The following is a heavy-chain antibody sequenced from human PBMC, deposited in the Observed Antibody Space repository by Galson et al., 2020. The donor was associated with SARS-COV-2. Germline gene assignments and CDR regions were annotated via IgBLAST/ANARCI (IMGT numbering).Heavy chain of an antibody. Sequence: GGSLRLSCAASGFTFSSYWMSWVRQAPGKGLEWVANIKQDGSEKYYVDSVKGRFTISRDNAKNSLYLQMNSLRAEDTAVYYCASYYDSSGYSPLNAFDIWCQGTMVTVSS. V-gene: IGHV3-7*01. CDR1: GFTFSSYW. D-gene: IGHD3-22*01. CDR2: IKQDGSEK. J-gene: IGHJ3*02. CDR3: ASYYDSSGYSPLNAFDI.